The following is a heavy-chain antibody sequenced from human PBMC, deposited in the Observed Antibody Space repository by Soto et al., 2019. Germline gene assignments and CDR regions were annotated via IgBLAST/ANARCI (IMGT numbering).Heavy chain of an antibody. V-gene: IGHV4-59*01. CDR3: ARDDMVTYYYYGMDV. J-gene: IGHJ6*02. CDR2: IYYSGST. D-gene: IGHD2-8*01. Sequence: PSETLSLTCTVSGGSISSYYWSWIRQPPGKGLEWIGYIYYSGSTNYNPSLKSRVTISVDTSKNQFSLKLSSVTAADTAVYYCARDDMVTYYYYGMDVWGQGTTVTVSS. CDR1: GGSISSYY.